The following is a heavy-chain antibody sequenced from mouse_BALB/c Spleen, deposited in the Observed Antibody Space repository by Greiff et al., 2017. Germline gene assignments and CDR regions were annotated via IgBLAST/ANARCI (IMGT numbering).Heavy chain of an antibody. D-gene: IGHD2-1*01. J-gene: IGHJ3*01. CDR3: AREGGNYPAWFAY. Sequence: QVQLKESGPGLVAPSQSLSITCTVSGFSLTSYGVHWVRQPPGKGLEWLGVIWAGGSTNYNSALMSRLSISKDNSKSQVFLKMNSLQTDDTAMDYCAREGGNYPAWFAYWGQGTLVTVSA. V-gene: IGHV2-9*02. CDR2: IWAGGST. CDR1: GFSLTSYG.